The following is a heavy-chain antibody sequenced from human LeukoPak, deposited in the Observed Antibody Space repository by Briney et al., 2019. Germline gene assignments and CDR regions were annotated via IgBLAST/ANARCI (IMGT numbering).Heavy chain of an antibody. V-gene: IGHV3-9*01. J-gene: IGHJ4*02. CDR3: AKDFTVTYLSGSFDF. Sequence: PGGSLRLSCAASGFTFDDYAMHWVRQAPGKGLEWVSGISWNGANIGYADSVKGRFTISRDNAKNSLYLQMNSLRAEDTALYYCAKDFTVTYLSGSFDFWGQGTLVTVSS. CDR1: GFTFDDYA. D-gene: IGHD4-17*01. CDR2: ISWNGANI.